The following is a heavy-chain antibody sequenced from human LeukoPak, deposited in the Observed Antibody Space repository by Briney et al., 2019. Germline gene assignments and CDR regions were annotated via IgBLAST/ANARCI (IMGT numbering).Heavy chain of an antibody. V-gene: IGHV4-39*01. D-gene: IGHD2-21*02. CDR3: ARSYCGGDCWSYYYYGMDV. J-gene: IGHJ6*02. CDR1: GGSTSSSGSS. Sequence: SETLSLTCTVSGGSTSSSGSSWGWFRQPPGKGLEWIGSIYYSGSTYYNPSLKSRVTISVDTSKNQFSLKLSSVTAADTAVYYCARSYCGGDCWSYYYYGMDVWGQGTAVTVSS. CDR2: IYYSGST.